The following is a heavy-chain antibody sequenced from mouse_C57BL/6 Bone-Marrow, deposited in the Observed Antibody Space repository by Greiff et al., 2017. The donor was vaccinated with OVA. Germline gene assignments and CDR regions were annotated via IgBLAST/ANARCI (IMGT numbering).Heavy chain of an antibody. D-gene: IGHD1-1*02. CDR3: ARLDYGPLDY. J-gene: IGHJ2*01. Sequence: EVKVVESGGGLVQPGGSLKLSCAASGFTFSDYYMYWVRQTPEKRLEWVAYISNGGGSTYYPDTVKGRFTISRDNAKNTLYLQMSRLKSEDTAMYYCARLDYGPLDYWGQGTTLTVSS. CDR2: ISNGGGST. CDR1: GFTFSDYY. V-gene: IGHV5-12*01.